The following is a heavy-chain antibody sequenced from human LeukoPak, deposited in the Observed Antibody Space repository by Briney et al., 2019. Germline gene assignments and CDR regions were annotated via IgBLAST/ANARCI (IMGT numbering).Heavy chain of an antibody. CDR2: INHSGST. CDR3: ASRGAFTIFGVVNGRNWFDP. D-gene: IGHD3-3*01. J-gene: IGHJ5*02. Sequence: PSETLSLTCAVYGGSFSGYYWSWIRQPPGKGLEWIGEINHSGSTNYNPSLKSRVTISVDTSKNQFSLKLSSVTAADTAVYYCASRGAFTIFGVVNGRNWFDPWSQGTLVTVSS. CDR1: GGSFSGYY. V-gene: IGHV4-34*01.